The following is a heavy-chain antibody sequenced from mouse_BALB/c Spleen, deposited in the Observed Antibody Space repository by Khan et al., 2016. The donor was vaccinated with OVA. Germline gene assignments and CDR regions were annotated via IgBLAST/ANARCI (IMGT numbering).Heavy chain of an antibody. CDR1: GYTFTTAG. V-gene: IGHV9-4*02. CDR3: ARDGAAYYRNDGGAMEY. Sequence: QIQLVQSGPELKKPGETVRISCKASGYTFTTAGVQWVQKMPGKGLKWIGWINTHSGVPKYAEDFKGRFAFSLEISVNTAYLQITNLKNEDTATYFCARDGAAYYRNDGGAMEYWGQGTSVTVSS. D-gene: IGHD2-14*01. J-gene: IGHJ4*01. CDR2: INTHSGVP.